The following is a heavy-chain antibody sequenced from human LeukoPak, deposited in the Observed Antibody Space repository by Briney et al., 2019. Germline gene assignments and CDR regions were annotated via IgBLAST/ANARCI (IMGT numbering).Heavy chain of an antibody. CDR1: GYTFTSYG. Sequence: ASVKVSCKASGYTFTSYGISWVRQAPGQGPEWMGWISAYNGNTNYAQKLQGRVTMTTDTSTSTAYMELRSLRSDDTAVYYCARGYYYDSSGYLKMGYYYYYGMDVWGQGTTVTVSS. D-gene: IGHD3-22*01. CDR2: ISAYNGNT. J-gene: IGHJ6*02. CDR3: ARGYYYDSSGYLKMGYYYYYGMDV. V-gene: IGHV1-18*01.